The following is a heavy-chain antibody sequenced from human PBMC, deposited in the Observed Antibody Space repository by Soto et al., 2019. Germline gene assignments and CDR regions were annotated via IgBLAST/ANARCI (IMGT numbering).Heavy chain of an antibody. Sequence: QVQLQESGPGLVKPSQTLSLTCSVSGASITSRGSYWTWIRQPPGKGLEWIGHISYSGNTFYNSSLQRRLTISVDTSKNLFSLKMTSVTAADTAVYFCARETMWPSGRYYYYHMDVWGQGTTVPVSS. CDR2: ISYSGNT. CDR1: GASITSRGSY. J-gene: IGHJ6*02. D-gene: IGHD3-10*01. CDR3: ARETMWPSGRYYYYHMDV. V-gene: IGHV4-30-4*01.